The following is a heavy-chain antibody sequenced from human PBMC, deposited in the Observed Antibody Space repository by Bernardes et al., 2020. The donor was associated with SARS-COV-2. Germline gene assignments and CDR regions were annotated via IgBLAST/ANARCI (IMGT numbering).Heavy chain of an antibody. CDR2: INSDGSST. Sequence: GGSLRLSFAASGFTFSSYWMHWVRQAPGKGLVWVSRINSDGSSTSYADSVKGRFTISRDNAKNTLYLQMNSLRAEDTAVYYCARPHYDFWSGYSGAFDIWGQGTMVTVSS. V-gene: IGHV3-74*01. CDR1: GFTFSSYW. CDR3: ARPHYDFWSGYSGAFDI. J-gene: IGHJ3*02. D-gene: IGHD3-3*01.